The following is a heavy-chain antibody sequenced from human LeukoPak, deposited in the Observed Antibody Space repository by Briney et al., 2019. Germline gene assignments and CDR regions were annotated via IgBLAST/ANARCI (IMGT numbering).Heavy chain of an antibody. Sequence: PGGSLRLSCAASGFTVSSNYMSWVRQAPGKGLEWVSVVYSGGGTYYADSVRGRFTISRDNAKNSLSLQMNSLRAEDTAVYYCARDPYNGYYGDDYYYYMDVWGKGTTVTISS. D-gene: IGHD3-3*01. V-gene: IGHV3-53*01. J-gene: IGHJ6*03. CDR1: GFTVSSNY. CDR3: ARDPYNGYYGDDYYYYMDV. CDR2: VYSGGGT.